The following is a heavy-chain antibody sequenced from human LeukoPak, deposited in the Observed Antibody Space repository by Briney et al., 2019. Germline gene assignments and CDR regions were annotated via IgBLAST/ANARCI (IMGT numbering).Heavy chain of an antibody. J-gene: IGHJ6*03. CDR3: GRGESGGYQLLYGYYYMDV. CDR1: GYTFTSYD. CDR2: MNPNSGNT. Sequence: ASVKVSCKASGYTFTSYDINWVRQATGQGLEWMGWMNPNSGNTGYAQKFQGRVTMTRNTSITTAYIELRSLKTEDTAEYSSGRGESGGYQLLYGYYYMDVWGKGTTVTVSS. D-gene: IGHD2-2*02. V-gene: IGHV1-8*01.